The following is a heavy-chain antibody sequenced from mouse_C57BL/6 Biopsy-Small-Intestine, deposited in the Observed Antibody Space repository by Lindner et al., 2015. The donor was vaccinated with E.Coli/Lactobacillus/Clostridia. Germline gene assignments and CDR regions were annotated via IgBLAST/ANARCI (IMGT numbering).Heavy chain of an antibody. CDR3: ARHYSNYYYAMDY. J-gene: IGHJ4*01. Sequence: VQLQESGAELVKPGASVKISCKASGYAFSSYWMNWVKQRPGKGLEWIGQIYPGDGDTNYNGKFKGKATLTADKSSSTAYMQLSSLTSEGSAVYFCARHYSNYYYAMDYWGSRNLSHRLL. CDR1: GYAFSSYW. CDR2: IYPGDGDT. V-gene: IGHV1-80*01. D-gene: IGHD2-5*01.